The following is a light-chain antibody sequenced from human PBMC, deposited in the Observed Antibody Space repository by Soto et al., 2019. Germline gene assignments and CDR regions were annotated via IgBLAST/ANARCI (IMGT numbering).Light chain of an antibody. CDR1: QSLLHSNGYNF. V-gene: IGKV2-28*01. CDR2: LGS. J-gene: IGKJ1*01. CDR3: MQPLQSWT. Sequence: DIVMTQSPLSLPVTPGEPASISCRSSQSLLHSNGYNFLDWYLQKPGQSPKLLTYLGSNRASGVPDRLSGSGSGTDFTLKISRVEAEDVGVYYCMQPLQSWTFGQGTKVDIK.